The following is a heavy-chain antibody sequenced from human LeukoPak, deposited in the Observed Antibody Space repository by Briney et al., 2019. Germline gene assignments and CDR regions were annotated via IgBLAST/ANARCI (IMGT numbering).Heavy chain of an antibody. CDR1: GGSLSGHY. D-gene: IGHD2-2*01. CDR3: ARFSWGCSTASCYLTN. V-gene: IGHV4-59*11. CDR2: IYYTGTT. Sequence: SETLSLTCTVGGGSLSGHYWGWIRQPPGKGLELVGHIYYTGTTFYNPSLNSRVTITLDTSRNQFSLRLTSVIAADTAVYYCARFSWGCSTASCYLTNWGQGALVTVPS. J-gene: IGHJ4*02.